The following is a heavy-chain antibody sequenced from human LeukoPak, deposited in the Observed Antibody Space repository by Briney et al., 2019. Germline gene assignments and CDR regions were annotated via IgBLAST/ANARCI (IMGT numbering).Heavy chain of an antibody. J-gene: IGHJ4*02. CDR3: ARDNYYDSSGYPDKIFDY. CDR1: GGSISSYY. V-gene: IGHV4-39*07. D-gene: IGHD3-22*01. CDR2: IYYSGGT. Sequence: SETLSLTCTVSGGSISSYYWGWIRQPPGKGLEWIGSIYYSGGTYYNPSLKSRVTISVDTSKNQFSLKLSSVTAADTAVYYCARDNYYDSSGYPDKIFDYWGQGTLVTVSS.